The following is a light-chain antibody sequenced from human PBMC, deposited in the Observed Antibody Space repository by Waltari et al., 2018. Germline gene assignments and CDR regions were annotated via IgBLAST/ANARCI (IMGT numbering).Light chain of an antibody. Sequence: DIVMTQSPDSLTVSLGERATINCKSSQNILYSSNNKNFLAWYQQKPGQPPKFLIYWASTRESGVPDRVSGSGSGTEFTLTISSLQAEDVAVYYCHQYYSAPFAFGQGTKLEIK. CDR2: WAS. V-gene: IGKV4-1*01. J-gene: IGKJ2*01. CDR3: HQYYSAPFA. CDR1: QNILYSSNNKNF.